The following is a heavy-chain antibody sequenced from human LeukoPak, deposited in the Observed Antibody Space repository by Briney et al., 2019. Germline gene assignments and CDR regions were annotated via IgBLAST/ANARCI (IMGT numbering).Heavy chain of an antibody. CDR3: ALDCSGGSCYFSH. D-gene: IGHD2-15*01. CDR2: INPNSGGT. CDR1: GYTFTGYY. V-gene: IGHV1-2*02. Sequence: ASVKVSCKASGYTFTGYYMHWVRRAPGQGLEWIGWINPNSGGTNYAQKFQGRVTMTRDTPISTAYMELSRLRSDDTAVYYCALDCSGGSCYFSHWGQGTLVTVSS. J-gene: IGHJ4*02.